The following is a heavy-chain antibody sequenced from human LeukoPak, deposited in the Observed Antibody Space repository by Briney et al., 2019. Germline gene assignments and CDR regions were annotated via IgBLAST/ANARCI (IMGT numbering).Heavy chain of an antibody. D-gene: IGHD3-10*01. Sequence: SETLSLTCTVSGGSISSYYWSWIRQPPGKGLEWIGYIYYSGSTNYNPSLKSRVTISVDTSKNQFSLKLSSVTAVDTAVYYCARDLGHYGSGSLDYWGQGTLVTVSS. V-gene: IGHV4-59*01. CDR3: ARDLGHYGSGSLDY. CDR2: IYYSGST. CDR1: GGSISSYY. J-gene: IGHJ4*02.